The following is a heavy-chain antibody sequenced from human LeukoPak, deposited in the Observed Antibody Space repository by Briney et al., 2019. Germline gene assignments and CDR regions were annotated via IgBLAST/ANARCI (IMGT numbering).Heavy chain of an antibody. V-gene: IGHV3-20*01. CDR1: GFTFDDYG. Sequence: GGSLRLSCAASGFTFDDYGMGWVRQAPGKGLEWVSGINWNGGSTGYADSVKGRFTISRDNAKNSLYLQLNSLRAEDTALYHCARVDRHCSSTSCYVWNWFDPWGQGTLVTVSS. J-gene: IGHJ5*02. CDR3: ARVDRHCSSTSCYVWNWFDP. D-gene: IGHD2-2*01. CDR2: INWNGGST.